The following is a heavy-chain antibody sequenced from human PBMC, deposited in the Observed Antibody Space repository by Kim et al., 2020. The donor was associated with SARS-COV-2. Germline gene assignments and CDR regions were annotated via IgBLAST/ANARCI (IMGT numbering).Heavy chain of an antibody. V-gene: IGHV4-39*07. CDR2: IYYSGST. Sequence: SETLSLTCTVSGGSISSSSYYWGWIRQPPGKGLEWIGSIYYSGSTYYNPSLKSRVTISVDTSKNQFSLKLSSVTAADTAVYYCARDWIAVAGTVSYYYG. J-gene: IGHJ6*01. D-gene: IGHD6-19*01. CDR3: ARDWIAVAGTVSYYYG. CDR1: GGSISSSSYY.